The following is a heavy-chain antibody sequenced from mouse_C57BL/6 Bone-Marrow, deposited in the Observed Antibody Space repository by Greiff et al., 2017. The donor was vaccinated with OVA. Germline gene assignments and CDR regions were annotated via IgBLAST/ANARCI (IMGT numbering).Heavy chain of an antibody. Sequence: EVKVEESGEGLVKPGGSLKLSCAASGFTFSSYAMSWVRQTPEKRLEWVAYISSGGDYIYSADTVKGRFTISSDNARNTLYLQMDSLKSEDTARYYLTRSFRCAMDYWGQGTSVTVSS. CDR2: ISSGGDYI. J-gene: IGHJ4*01. CDR1: GFTFSSYA. CDR3: TRSFRCAMDY. V-gene: IGHV5-9-1*02.